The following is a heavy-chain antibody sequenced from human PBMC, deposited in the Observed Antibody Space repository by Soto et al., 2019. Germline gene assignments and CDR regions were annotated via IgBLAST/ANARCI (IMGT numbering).Heavy chain of an antibody. D-gene: IGHD1-26*01. J-gene: IGHJ6*04. Sequence: QVQLVQSGAEVKKSGASVKVSCKTSGYSFSDYFIQWVRQAPGQGLEWVAWINPKTAATNYAKKFQGRVDLTWDTSSTTAYMELTRLRPDDTAVDYCARIKWGLNYYYGMDVWGEGTTVIVSS. V-gene: IGHV1-2*02. CDR1: GYSFSDYF. CDR2: INPKTAAT. CDR3: ARIKWGLNYYYGMDV.